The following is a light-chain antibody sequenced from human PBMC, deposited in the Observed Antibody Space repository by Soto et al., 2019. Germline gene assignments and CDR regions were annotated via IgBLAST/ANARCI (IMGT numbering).Light chain of an antibody. CDR2: SAD. V-gene: IGKV1-8*01. J-gene: IGKJ5*01. CDR3: QQYHTYPTT. Sequence: AIRMTQSPSSFSASTGDTVTFTCRASQDIGTFLAWYQQQPGRVPNPLILSADTLQSGVPTRFSGSGSGTEFTLTVSRLQSEDFATYYCQQYHTYPTTFGQGTRLDIK. CDR1: QDIGTF.